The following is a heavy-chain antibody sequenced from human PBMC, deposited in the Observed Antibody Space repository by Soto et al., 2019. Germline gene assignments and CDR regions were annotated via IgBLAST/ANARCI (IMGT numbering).Heavy chain of an antibody. CDR3: ARAIAVATFDY. J-gene: IGHJ4*02. CDR2: INPNSGGT. D-gene: IGHD6-19*01. Sequence: ASLKVSCKASGYTFTGYYMHWVRQAPGQGLEWMGWINPNSGGTNYAQKFQGWVTMTRDTSISTAYMELSRLRSDDTAVYYCARAIAVATFDYWGQGTLVTVSS. CDR1: GYTFTGYY. V-gene: IGHV1-2*04.